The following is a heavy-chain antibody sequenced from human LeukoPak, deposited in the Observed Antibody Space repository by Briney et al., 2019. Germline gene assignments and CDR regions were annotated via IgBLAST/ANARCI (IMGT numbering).Heavy chain of an antibody. Sequence: GGSLRLSCAASGFTFSDYYMSWIRQAPGKGLEWVSSISSSSGYTNYADSVKGRLTISRDNSKNSLYLQMNSLRAEDTAVYYCARDRAVAGRHDAFDIWGQGALVTVSS. J-gene: IGHJ3*02. CDR2: ISSSSGYT. V-gene: IGHV3-11*05. D-gene: IGHD6-19*01. CDR1: GFTFSDYY. CDR3: ARDRAVAGRHDAFDI.